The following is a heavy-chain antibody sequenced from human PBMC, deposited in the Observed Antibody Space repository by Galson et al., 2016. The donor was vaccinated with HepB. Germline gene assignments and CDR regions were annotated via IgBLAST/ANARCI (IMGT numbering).Heavy chain of an antibody. V-gene: IGHV6-1*01. CDR1: GDSVSSNSAA. Sequence: CAISGDSVSSNSAAWNWIRQSPSRGLEWLGRTYYRSKWYNDYAESVKSRMTINPDTSKNQFSLQLNSVTPEDTAVYYCARFPYPFSHGGVVDYWGQGTLVTVAS. CDR3: ARFPYPFSHGGVVDY. D-gene: IGHD3-16*01. J-gene: IGHJ4*02. CDR2: TYYRSKWYN.